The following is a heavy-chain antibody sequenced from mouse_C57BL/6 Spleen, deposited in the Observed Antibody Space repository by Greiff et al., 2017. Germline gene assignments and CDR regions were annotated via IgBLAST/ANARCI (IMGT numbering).Heavy chain of an antibody. CDR1: GYTFTDYN. Sequence: EVQLQQSGPELVKPGASVKMSCKASGYTFTDYNMHWVKQSHGKSLEWIGYINPNNGGTSYNQKFKGKATLTVQKSSSTAYMELRSLTSEDSAVYNCASGYYYAMDYWGQGTTVTVSS. CDR2: INPNNGGT. J-gene: IGHJ4*01. V-gene: IGHV1-22*01. CDR3: ASGYYYAMDY.